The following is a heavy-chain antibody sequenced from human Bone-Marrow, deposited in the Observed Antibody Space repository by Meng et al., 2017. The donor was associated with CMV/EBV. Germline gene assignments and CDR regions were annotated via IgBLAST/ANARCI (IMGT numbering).Heavy chain of an antibody. CDR3: TRPRTVTDPRQA. V-gene: IGHV3-73*01. D-gene: IGHD4-11*01. Sequence: GGSLRLSCAASGFTISGSAMHWVRQASGKGLEWVGRIRSKANSYATAYAASVKGRFTISRDDSKNTAYLQMNSLKTEDTAVYYCTRPRTVTDPRQAWGQGTLVTVSS. J-gene: IGHJ5*01. CDR1: GFTISGSA. CDR2: IRSKANSYAT.